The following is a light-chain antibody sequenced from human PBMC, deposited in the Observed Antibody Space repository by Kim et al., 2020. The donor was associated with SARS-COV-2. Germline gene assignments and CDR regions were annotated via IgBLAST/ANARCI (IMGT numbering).Light chain of an antibody. CDR2: KAS. CDR1: QSISSW. V-gene: IGKV1-5*03. Sequence: TPSPSTLSASVGDRVTITCRASQSISSWLAWYQQKPGKAPKLLIYKASSLESGVPSRFSGSGSGTEFTLTISSLQPDDFATYYCQQYNSSPWTFGQGTKVDIK. CDR3: QQYNSSPWT. J-gene: IGKJ1*01.